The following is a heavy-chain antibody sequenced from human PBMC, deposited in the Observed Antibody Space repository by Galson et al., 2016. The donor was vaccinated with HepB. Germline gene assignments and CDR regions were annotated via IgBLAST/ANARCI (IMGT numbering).Heavy chain of an antibody. D-gene: IGHD2-8*01. CDR1: GITFSRHS. CDR2: ISSSSSTA. V-gene: IGHV3-48*02. CDR3: ARAGGVSIRLPFDL. Sequence: SLRLSCAASGITFSRHSMNWVRQAPGKGLEWVSYISSSSSTAYYTDSVKGRFTISRDNTKNSLYLQMSNLRDEDTAVYYCARAGGVSIRLPFDLWGQGTMVTVSS. J-gene: IGHJ3*01.